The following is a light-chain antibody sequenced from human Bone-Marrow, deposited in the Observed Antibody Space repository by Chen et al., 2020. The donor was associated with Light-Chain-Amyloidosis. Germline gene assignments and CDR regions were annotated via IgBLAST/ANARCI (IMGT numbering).Light chain of an antibody. V-gene: IGLV2-14*01. CDR3: SSYTITNTLV. Sequence: QSALTPPATVAGSPGQSITISCTGTSSDGGGDNHVSWYQQHPDKAPKLIIYEVTNRPSWVPDRFSGSKSDNTASLTISGLQTEDEADYFCSSYTITNTLVFGSGTRVTVL. CDR1: SSDGGGDNH. CDR2: EVT. J-gene: IGLJ1*01.